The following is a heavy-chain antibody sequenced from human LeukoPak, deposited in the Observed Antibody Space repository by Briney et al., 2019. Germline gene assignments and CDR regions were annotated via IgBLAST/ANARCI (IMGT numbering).Heavy chain of an antibody. CDR1: GYTLTELS. D-gene: IGHD2-15*01. CDR2: FDPEDGET. CDR3: ATTLGDGSDAFDI. Sequence: ASVKVSCKVSGYTLTELSMHWVRQAPGRGLEWMGGFDPEDGETIYAQKFQGRVTMTEDTSTDTAYMELSSLRSEDTAVYYCATTLGDGSDAFDIWGQGTMVTVSS. V-gene: IGHV1-24*01. J-gene: IGHJ3*02.